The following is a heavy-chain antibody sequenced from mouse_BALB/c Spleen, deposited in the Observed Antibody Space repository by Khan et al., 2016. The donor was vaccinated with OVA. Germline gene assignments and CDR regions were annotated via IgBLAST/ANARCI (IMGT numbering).Heavy chain of an antibody. J-gene: IGHJ2*01. Sequence: EVQLVETGPGLVKPSQSLSLTCTVTGYSITSGYAWNWIRQFPGNKLEWMGYISYSGGTSYNPSFKSRISITRDTSKNQFFLQLNSVTTEDTATYYCARGNYYGYYFDYWGQGTPLTVSS. D-gene: IGHD1-1*01. CDR3: ARGNYYGYYFDY. CDR2: ISYSGGT. V-gene: IGHV3-2*02. CDR1: GYSITSGYA.